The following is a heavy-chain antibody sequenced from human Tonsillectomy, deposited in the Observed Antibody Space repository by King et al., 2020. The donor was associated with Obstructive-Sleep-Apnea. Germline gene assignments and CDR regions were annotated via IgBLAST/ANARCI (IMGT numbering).Heavy chain of an antibody. V-gene: IGHV1-18*01. D-gene: IGHD2-21*02. CDR2: ISAYNGNT. CDR3: AREGTLLPWDPYCGGDCYSPGNWFDP. CDR1: GYTFTSYG. Sequence: VQLVESGAEVKKPGASVKVSCKASGYTFTSYGISWVRQAPGQGLEWMGWISAYNGNTNYAQKLQGRVTMTTDTSTSTAYMELRSLRSDDTAVYYCAREGTLLPWDPYCGGDCYSPGNWFDPWGQGTLVTVSS. J-gene: IGHJ5*02.